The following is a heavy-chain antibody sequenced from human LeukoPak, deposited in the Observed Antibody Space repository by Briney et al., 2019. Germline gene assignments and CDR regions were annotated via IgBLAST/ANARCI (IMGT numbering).Heavy chain of an antibody. CDR2: INHSGST. D-gene: IGHD6-13*01. V-gene: IGHV4-39*07. CDR1: GGSISSGGYY. CDR3: ARGTAAAVFSWFDP. Sequence: SETLSLTCTVPGGSISSGGYYWSWIRQHPGKGLEWIGEINHSGSTNYNPSLKSRVTISVDTSKNQFSLKLSSVTAADTAVYYCARGTAAAVFSWFDPWGQGTLVTVSS. J-gene: IGHJ5*02.